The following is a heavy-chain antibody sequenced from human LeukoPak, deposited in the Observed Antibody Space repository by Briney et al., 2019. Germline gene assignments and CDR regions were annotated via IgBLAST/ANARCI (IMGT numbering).Heavy chain of an antibody. CDR1: GGSFGGFY. Sequence: SETLSLTCAVYGGSFGGFYWSWIRQPPGKGLEWVGEINHSGSTNYCPSLKGRVTISVDTSKYQFSLKLSSVTAADTAVHYCARSQWLLPLDYWGQGTLVTVSS. D-gene: IGHD6-19*01. V-gene: IGHV4-34*01. CDR2: INHSGST. J-gene: IGHJ4*02. CDR3: ARSQWLLPLDY.